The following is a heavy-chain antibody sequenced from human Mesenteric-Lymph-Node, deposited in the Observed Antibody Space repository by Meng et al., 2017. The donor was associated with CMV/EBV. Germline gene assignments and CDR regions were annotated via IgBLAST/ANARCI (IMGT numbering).Heavy chain of an antibody. D-gene: IGHD6-6*01. CDR3: ARGEAARLEVADY. V-gene: IGHV3-33*01. Sequence: GESLKISCAASGFTFSSYGMHWVRQAPGKGLEWVAVIWYDGSNKYYADSVKGRFTISRDNSKNTLYLQMNSLRAEDTAVYYCARGEAARLEVADYWGQGTLVTVSS. J-gene: IGHJ4*02. CDR1: GFTFSSYG. CDR2: IWYDGSNK.